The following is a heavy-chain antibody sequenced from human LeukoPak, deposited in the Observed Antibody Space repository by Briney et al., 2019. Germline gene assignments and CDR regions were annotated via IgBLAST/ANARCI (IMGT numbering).Heavy chain of an antibody. D-gene: IGHD6-19*01. CDR1: GFTFSSYG. V-gene: IGHV3-30*18. CDR2: ISYDGSNK. J-gene: IGHJ6*03. CDR3: AKDFYSSGWYDYYYYYYMDV. Sequence: GGSLRLSCAASGFTFSSYGMHWVRQAPGKGLEWVAVISYDGSNKYYADSVKGRFTISRGNSKNTLYLQMNSLRAEDTAVYYCAKDFYSSGWYDYYYYYYMDVWGKGTTVTVSS.